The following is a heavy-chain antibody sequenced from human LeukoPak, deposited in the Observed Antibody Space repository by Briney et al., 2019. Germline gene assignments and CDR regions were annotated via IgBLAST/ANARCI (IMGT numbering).Heavy chain of an antibody. CDR1: GGTFSSYA. D-gene: IGHD3-16*02. CDR3: TREGVYSPDPSSYHRDAFDI. CDR2: IIPIFGTA. Sequence: SVKVSCKASGGTFSSYAISWVRQAPGQGLEWMGGIIPIFGTANYAQKFQGRVTITADKSTNTAHMELSSLRSEDTAVYYCTREGVYSPDPSSYHRDAFDIWGQGTVVTVSS. J-gene: IGHJ3*02. V-gene: IGHV1-69*06.